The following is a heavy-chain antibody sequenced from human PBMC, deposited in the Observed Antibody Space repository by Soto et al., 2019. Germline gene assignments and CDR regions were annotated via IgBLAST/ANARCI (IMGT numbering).Heavy chain of an antibody. CDR2: IVNSGIA. J-gene: IGHJ4*02. CDR1: GGSLTGQH. CDR3: ASYIEGNGVRGS. Sequence: QVQLQESGPGLVKPSETLSLTCAVSGGSLTGQHWSWIRQPPGKGLEWIGQIVNSGIARYNPSLQSRVAISIDTSKNHFALRLSSVTAADPAVYYCASYIEGNGVRGSWGQGHLVTVSS. D-gene: IGHD2-8*01. V-gene: IGHV4-4*09.